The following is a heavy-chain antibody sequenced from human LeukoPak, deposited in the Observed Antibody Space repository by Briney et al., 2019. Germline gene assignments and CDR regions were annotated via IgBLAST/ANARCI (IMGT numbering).Heavy chain of an antibody. J-gene: IGHJ4*02. CDR1: GFTFSSYA. CDR3: ARGHALRPFDY. D-gene: IGHD3-3*01. V-gene: IGHV3-30-3*01. CDR2: ISYDGSNK. Sequence: PGGSLRLSCAASGFTFSSYAMHWVRQAPGKGLEWVAVISYDGSNKYYADSVKGRFTISRDNSKNTLYLQMNSLRAEDTAVYYCARGHALRPFDYWGQGTLVAVFS.